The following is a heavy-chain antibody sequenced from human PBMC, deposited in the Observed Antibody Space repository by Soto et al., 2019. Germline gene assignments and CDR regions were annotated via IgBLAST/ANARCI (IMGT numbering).Heavy chain of an antibody. V-gene: IGHV4-31*03. CDR3: ARGYYDILTGYFFEAWFDP. CDR2: IYYSGST. D-gene: IGHD3-9*01. Sequence: PSETLSLTCTFSGCSISSGGYYWSWIRQHPGKGLEWIGYIYYSGSTYYNPSLKSRVTISVDTSKNQFSLKLSSVTAADTAVYYCARGYYDILTGYFFEAWFDPWGQGTLVTVSS. J-gene: IGHJ5*02. CDR1: GCSISSGGYY.